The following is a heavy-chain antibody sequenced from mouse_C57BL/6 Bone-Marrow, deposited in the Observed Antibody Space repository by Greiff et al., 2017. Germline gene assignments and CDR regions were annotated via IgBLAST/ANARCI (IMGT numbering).Heavy chain of an antibody. CDR1: GFSLTSYG. CDR2: IWRGGST. Sequence: VQLQESGPGLVQPSQSLSITCTVSGFSLTSYGVHWVRQPPGKGLEWLGVIWRGGSTDYNAAFISRLSISKDNSKSQVFFKMNSLQADDTAIYXCAKKATSYYDYEFAYWGQGTLVTVSA. V-gene: IGHV2-4*01. D-gene: IGHD2-4*01. J-gene: IGHJ3*01. CDR3: AKKATSYYDYEFAY.